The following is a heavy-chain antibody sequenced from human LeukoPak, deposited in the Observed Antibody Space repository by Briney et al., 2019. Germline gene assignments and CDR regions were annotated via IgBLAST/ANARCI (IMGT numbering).Heavy chain of an antibody. Sequence: GGCLRLSCAASGFTFSSYAMSWVRQAPGKGLEWVSAISGSGGSTYYADSVKGRFTISRDNSKNTLYLQMNSLRAEDTAVYYCAKGNIVVVVAASGEYDYWGQGTLVTVSS. J-gene: IGHJ4*02. V-gene: IGHV3-23*01. CDR1: GFTFSSYA. D-gene: IGHD2-15*01. CDR2: ISGSGGST. CDR3: AKGNIVVVVAASGEYDY.